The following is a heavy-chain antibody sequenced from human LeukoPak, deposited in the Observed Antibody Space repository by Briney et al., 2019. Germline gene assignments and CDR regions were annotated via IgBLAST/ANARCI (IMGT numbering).Heavy chain of an antibody. CDR3: AIDPANY. CDR2: ISHSGGST. CDR1: GFTFSSYV. Sequence: GGSLRLSCAASGFTFSSYVMSWVRQAPGKGLEWVSTISHSGGSTYYADSVKGRLTISRDNSKNTLYLQMNSLRAEDTALYYCAIDPANYWGQGTLVTVPS. V-gene: IGHV3-23*01. J-gene: IGHJ4*02.